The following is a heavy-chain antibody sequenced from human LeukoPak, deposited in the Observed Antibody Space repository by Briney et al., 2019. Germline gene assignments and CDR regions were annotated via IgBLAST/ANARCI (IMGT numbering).Heavy chain of an antibody. CDR3: ARVHFTHGDYGGYYNYYMDV. CDR2: INPNSGGT. CDR1: GSTFTDYY. V-gene: IGHV1-2*02. J-gene: IGHJ6*03. Sequence: ASVKVSCKASGSTFTDYYMHWVRQAPGQGLEWMGWINPNSGGTNFAQKFQGRVTMTRDTSISTAYMDLSRLRSDDTAVYYCARVHFTHGDYGGYYNYYMDVWGNGTTVTISS. D-gene: IGHD4-17*01.